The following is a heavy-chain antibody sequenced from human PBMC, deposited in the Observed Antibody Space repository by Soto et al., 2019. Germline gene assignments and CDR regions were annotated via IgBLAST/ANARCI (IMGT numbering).Heavy chain of an antibody. CDR2: IYWDDDK. CDR1: VFSLRTSAVG. D-gene: IGHD1-26*01. J-gene: IGHJ4*02. Sequence: QITLKESGPTLVKPTQTLTLTCTFSVFSLRTSAVGVGWIRQPPGKALEWLALIYWDDDKRYSPSLKNRLTITKDTSKHQVVLTMTNMDPVDTATYYCALSGGKYPKYYFDYWGQGTLITVSS. V-gene: IGHV2-5*02. CDR3: ALSGGKYPKYYFDY.